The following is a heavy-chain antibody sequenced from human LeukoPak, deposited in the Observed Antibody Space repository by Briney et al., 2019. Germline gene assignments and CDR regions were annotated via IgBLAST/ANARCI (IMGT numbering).Heavy chain of an antibody. J-gene: IGHJ4*02. V-gene: IGHV3-53*01. CDR2: IYSGGST. D-gene: IGHD5-12*01. CDR3: ARDSTWRLDY. CDR1: GFTVSSNY. Sequence: GGSLRLSCAASGFTVSSNYMSWVRQAPGKGLEWVSIIYSGGSTYYADSVKGRFTISRDSSKNTLYLQMNSLRAEDTAVYFCARDSTWRLDYWGQGTLITVSS.